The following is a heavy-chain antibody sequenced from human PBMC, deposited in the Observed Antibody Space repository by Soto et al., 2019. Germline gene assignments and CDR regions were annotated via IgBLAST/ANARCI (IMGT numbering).Heavy chain of an antibody. Sequence: QVQLQQWGAGLLKPSETLSLTCAVYGGSFSGYYWSWIRQPPGKGLEWLGDINHSGSTNYNPSINGRVTISVDTPTNQFSLKLSSVTAADTAGYYCARKYELELQTEYFFDYWGQGTLVTVSS. V-gene: IGHV4-34*01. J-gene: IGHJ4*02. CDR1: GGSFSGYY. D-gene: IGHD1-7*01. CDR2: INHSGST. CDR3: ARKYELELQTEYFFDY.